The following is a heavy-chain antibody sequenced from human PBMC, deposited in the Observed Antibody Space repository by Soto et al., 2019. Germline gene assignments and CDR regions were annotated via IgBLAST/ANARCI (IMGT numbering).Heavy chain of an antibody. CDR3: ARDRGCSGGSCYFLDAFDI. J-gene: IGHJ3*02. D-gene: IGHD2-15*01. Sequence: EVQLMESGGGLVQPGGSLRLSCAASGFTFSSYWMHWVRQAPGKGLVWVSRINSDGSRTSYADSVKGRFTISRDNAKNTLYLQMNSLRAEDTAVYYCARDRGCSGGSCYFLDAFDIWGQGTMVTVSS. V-gene: IGHV3-74*01. CDR2: INSDGSRT. CDR1: GFTFSSYW.